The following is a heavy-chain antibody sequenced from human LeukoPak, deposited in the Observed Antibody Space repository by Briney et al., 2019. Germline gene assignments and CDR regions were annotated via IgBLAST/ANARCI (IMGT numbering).Heavy chain of an antibody. CDR1: GGSFSGYY. V-gene: IGHV4-34*01. CDR2: INHSGST. J-gene: IGHJ4*02. D-gene: IGHD3-22*01. CDR3: ARGKSNYYDSISVRTYYFDY. Sequence: SETLSLTCAVYGGSFSGYYWSWIRQPPGKGLEWIWEINHSGSTNYNPSLKSRVAISVDTSKNQFSLKLSSVTAADTAVYYCARGKSNYYDSISVRTYYFDYWGQGTLVTVSS.